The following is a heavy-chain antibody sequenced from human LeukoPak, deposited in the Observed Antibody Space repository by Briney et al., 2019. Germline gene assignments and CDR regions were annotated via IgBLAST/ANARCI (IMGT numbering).Heavy chain of an antibody. CDR2: IYHSGST. J-gene: IGHJ5*02. V-gene: IGHV4-38-2*02. CDR1: GYSISSGYY. Sequence: SETLSLTCTVSGYSISSGYYCGWIRQPPGKGLEWIGSIYHSGSTYYNPSLKSRVTISVDTSKNQFSLKLSSVTAADTAVYYCARAGDCSSTSCYSWFDPWGQGTLVTVSS. CDR3: ARAGDCSSTSCYSWFDP. D-gene: IGHD2-2*01.